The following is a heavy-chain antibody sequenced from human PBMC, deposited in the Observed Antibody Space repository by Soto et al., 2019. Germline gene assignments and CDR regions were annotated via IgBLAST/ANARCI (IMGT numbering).Heavy chain of an antibody. V-gene: IGHV4-28*01. Sequence: PSETLSLTCAVSGYSISSSSWWAWTRQPPGKGLEWIGYIYYTGSTYYNPSLRSRVTMSVDTSKNQFSLKLSSLTAVVTAVYYCARSVVELLGLDPWGQGTLVTVS. D-gene: IGHD2-15*01. CDR3: ARSVVELLGLDP. J-gene: IGHJ5*02. CDR2: IYYTGST. CDR1: GYSISSSSW.